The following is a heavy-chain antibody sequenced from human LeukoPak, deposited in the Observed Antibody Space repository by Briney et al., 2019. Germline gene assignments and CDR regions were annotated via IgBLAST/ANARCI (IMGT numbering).Heavy chain of an antibody. V-gene: IGHV3-74*01. CDR3: AREYSERALDP. J-gene: IGHJ5*02. D-gene: IGHD5-12*01. Sequence: GGSLRLSCAASGFTFPNYWIHWVRQAPGKGLVWVARINTDGTTTTYADSVNGRFTIFRDNVEKMVYLQMNSLGIEDTALYFCAREYSERALDPWGQGTLVTVSS. CDR1: GFTFPNYW. CDR2: INTDGTTT.